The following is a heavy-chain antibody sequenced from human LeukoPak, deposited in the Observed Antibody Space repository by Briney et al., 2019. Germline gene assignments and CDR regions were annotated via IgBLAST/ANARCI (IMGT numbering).Heavy chain of an antibody. J-gene: IGHJ3*01. Sequence: PGGSLRLSCAASGFTFNDFAMTWVRQAPGKGLEWVSTIADAGTYYADSVKGRFIISRDNSKNMLYLQLSSLRADDTAMYYCARNLGPFGVRGHGTMVTVSS. V-gene: IGHV3-23*01. CDR2: IADAGT. D-gene: IGHD3-16*01. CDR1: GFTFNDFA. CDR3: ARNLGPFGV.